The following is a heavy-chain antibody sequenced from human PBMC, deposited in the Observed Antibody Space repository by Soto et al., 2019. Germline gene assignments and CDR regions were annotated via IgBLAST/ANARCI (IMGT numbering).Heavy chain of an antibody. CDR1: GYSFTSYW. J-gene: IGHJ6*02. V-gene: IGHV5-10-1*01. CDR3: ARHNYDFWSGYSPRIEQYGMDV. Sequence: PGESLKISCKGSGYSFTSYWISWVRQMPGKGLEWMGRIDPSGSYTNYSPSFQGHVTISADKSISTAYLQWSSLKASDTAMYYCARHNYDFWSGYSPRIEQYGMDVWGQGTTVTVSS. D-gene: IGHD3-3*01. CDR2: IDPSGSYT.